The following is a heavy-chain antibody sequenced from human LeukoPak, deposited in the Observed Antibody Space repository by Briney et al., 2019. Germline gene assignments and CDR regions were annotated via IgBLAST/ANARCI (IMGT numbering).Heavy chain of an antibody. CDR2: VTTSGAKT. D-gene: IGHD3/OR15-3a*01. CDR3: AKERWTTTAFDL. V-gene: IGHV3-23*01. J-gene: IGHJ3*01. Sequence: GGSLRLSCATSGFTFSNYAMGWVRQAPGKGLEWVSYVTTSGAKTHYADSVKGRFTISRDNSKSMLFLQINSLRAEDTALYYRAKERWTTTAFDLWGQGTMVTVSS. CDR1: GFTFSNYA.